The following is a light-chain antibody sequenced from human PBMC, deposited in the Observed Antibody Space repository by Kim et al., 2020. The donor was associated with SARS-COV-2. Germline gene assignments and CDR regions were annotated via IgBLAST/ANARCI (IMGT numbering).Light chain of an antibody. V-gene: IGKV1-39*01. CDR2: AAT. CDR1: QSIRSY. CDR3: QQTFSLPYS. Sequence: SELVGDRVTTTCRARQSIRSYLNWYHLQPGKAPKALIFAATNLHRGVPSRFSASGSGTDFTLTISSLQPDDCGTYYCQQTFSLPYSFGQGTKLEI. J-gene: IGKJ2*03.